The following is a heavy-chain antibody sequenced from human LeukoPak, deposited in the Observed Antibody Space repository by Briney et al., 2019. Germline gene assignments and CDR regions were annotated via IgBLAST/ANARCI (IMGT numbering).Heavy chain of an antibody. Sequence: ASVKVSCKASGYTFTNYYMHWVRQAPGHGLEWLGMINPSGGGTNYTQKFQGRVTMTRDTSASTVYMELSSLRSEDTAVYYCARGSRDTAMVFYYYYYMDVWGKGTTVTVSS. V-gene: IGHV1-46*01. CDR2: INPSGGGT. CDR3: ARGSRDTAMVFYYYYYMDV. CDR1: GYTFTNYY. J-gene: IGHJ6*03. D-gene: IGHD5-18*01.